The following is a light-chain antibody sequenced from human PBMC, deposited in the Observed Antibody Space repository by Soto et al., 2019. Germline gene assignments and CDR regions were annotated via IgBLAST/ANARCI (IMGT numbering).Light chain of an antibody. CDR1: SSDVGGYDH. V-gene: IGLV2-8*01. Sequence: QSALTQPPSASGSPGQSVTIPCTGTSSDVGGYDHVSWYQQHPGKAPKLLIYEVTKRPAGVPDRFSGSKSGNTASLTVSGLQAEDEADYFCSSDAGSGTDNYVFGSGTKLTVL. CDR2: EVT. CDR3: SSDAGSGTDNYV. J-gene: IGLJ1*01.